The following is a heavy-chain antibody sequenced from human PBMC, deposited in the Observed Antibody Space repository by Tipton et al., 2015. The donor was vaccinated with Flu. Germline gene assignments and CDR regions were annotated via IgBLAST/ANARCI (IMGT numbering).Heavy chain of an antibody. J-gene: IGHJ3*02. CDR2: IYTSGST. CDR1: GGSISSGSYY. CDR3: ARMGDAFDI. V-gene: IGHV4-61*02. Sequence: TLSLTCTVSGGSISSGSYYWSWIRQPAGKGLEWIGRIYTSGSTNYNPSLKSRVTISVDTSKNQFSLKLSSVTAADTAVYYCARMGDAFDIWDQGTMVTVSS. D-gene: IGHD3-16*01.